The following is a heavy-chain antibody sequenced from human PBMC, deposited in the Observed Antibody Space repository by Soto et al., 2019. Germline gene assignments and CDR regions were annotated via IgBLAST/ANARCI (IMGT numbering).Heavy chain of an antibody. CDR2: INHSGRI. D-gene: IGHD3-16*01. V-gene: IGHV4-34*01. CDR3: ARGMGEESTFSKYYVMDV. Sequence: AETLCIPCALYVGSFSVFHWGWLGHPPGNGLELIGEINHSGRIKYNAPLKSRVTISVDTSKKQFSLKLSSVTAADTAVYYCARGMGEESTFSKYYVMDVWGQGTTVTVSS. CDR1: VGSFSVFH. J-gene: IGHJ6*02.